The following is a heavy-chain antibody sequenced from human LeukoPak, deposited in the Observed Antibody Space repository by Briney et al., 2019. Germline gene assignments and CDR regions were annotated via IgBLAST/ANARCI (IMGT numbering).Heavy chain of an antibody. CDR2: ISSSAATT. Sequence: PGGSLRLSCAASGLPFSSYEMNWVRQAPGKGLEWLSFISSSAATTYYADSVKGRFTISRDNAKNSLYLQMNSLRADDTAVYYCAGYRSGWFSLFYWGQGALVTVSS. CDR3: AGYRSGWFSLFY. V-gene: IGHV3-48*03. CDR1: GLPFSSYE. J-gene: IGHJ4*02. D-gene: IGHD6-19*01.